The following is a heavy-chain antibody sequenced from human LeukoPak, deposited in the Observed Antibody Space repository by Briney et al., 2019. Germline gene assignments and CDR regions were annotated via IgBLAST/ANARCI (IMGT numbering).Heavy chain of an antibody. V-gene: IGHV1-18*01. CDR2: ISAYNGNT. CDR3: ARGSAMAQKQLVRHVAS. CDR1: GYTFTSYG. D-gene: IGHD6-6*01. Sequence: ASVKLTCKASGYTFTSYGISWVRQAPGQELEWMVWISAYNGNTKYAQKLQDRVTMTTDTSTTTAYMEVRSLTSDDTAVYYCARGSAMAQKQLVRHVASCGQGILIIVSS. J-gene: IGHJ4*02.